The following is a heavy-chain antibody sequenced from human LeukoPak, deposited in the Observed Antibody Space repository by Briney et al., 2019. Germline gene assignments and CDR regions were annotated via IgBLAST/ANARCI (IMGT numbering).Heavy chain of an antibody. CDR1: GYTFTSYD. CDR3: ARVGGHVYYDFWRGWFDP. V-gene: IGHV1-8*01. J-gene: IGHJ5*02. Sequence: ASVKVSCKASGYTFTSYDINWVRQATGQGLEWMGWMNPNSGNTGYAQKFQGRVTMARNTSISTAYMELSSLRSEDTAVYYCARVGGHVYYDFWRGWFDPWGQGTLVTVSS. D-gene: IGHD3-3*01. CDR2: MNPNSGNT.